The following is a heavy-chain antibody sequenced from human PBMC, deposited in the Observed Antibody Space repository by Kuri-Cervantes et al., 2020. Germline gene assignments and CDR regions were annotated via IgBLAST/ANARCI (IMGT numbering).Heavy chain of an antibody. V-gene: IGHV4-39*01. CDR3: ASGGYSYGYGDY. CDR1: GGSISSSSYY. J-gene: IGHJ4*02. Sequence: SETLSLTCTVSGGSISSSSYYWGWIRQPPGKGLEWIGSIYYSGSTYYNPSLKSRVTISVDTSKNQFSLKPSSVTAADTAVYYCASGGYSYGYGDYWGQGTLVTVSS. D-gene: IGHD5-18*01. CDR2: IYYSGST.